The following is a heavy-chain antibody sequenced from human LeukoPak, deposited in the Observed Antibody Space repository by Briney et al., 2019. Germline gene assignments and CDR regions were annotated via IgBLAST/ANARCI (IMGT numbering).Heavy chain of an antibody. Sequence: PGGSLRLSCAASGFTFSSYAMHWVRQAPGKGLEWVAVISYDGSNKYYADSVKGRFTISRDNSKNTLYLQMNSLRAEDTAVYYCAKDRGNCGYSYAERLRCSGMDVWGQGTTVTVSS. J-gene: IGHJ6*02. V-gene: IGHV3-30*04. CDR3: AKDRGNCGYSYAERLRCSGMDV. CDR2: ISYDGSNK. D-gene: IGHD5-18*01. CDR1: GFTFSSYA.